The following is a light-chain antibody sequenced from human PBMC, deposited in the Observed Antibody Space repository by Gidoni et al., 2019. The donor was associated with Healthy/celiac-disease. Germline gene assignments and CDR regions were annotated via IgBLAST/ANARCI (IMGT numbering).Light chain of an antibody. V-gene: IGKV1-39*01. CDR1: QSISSY. J-gene: IGKJ4*01. CDR3: QQSYSTPPLT. CDR2: AAS. Sequence: DSKMTQSQSALSAPVGDRVTITCRASQSISSYLNWYQQKPGKAPKLLIYAASSLQSGVPSRFSGSGSGTDFTLTISSLPPEDFATYYCQQSYSTPPLTFXGXTKVEIK.